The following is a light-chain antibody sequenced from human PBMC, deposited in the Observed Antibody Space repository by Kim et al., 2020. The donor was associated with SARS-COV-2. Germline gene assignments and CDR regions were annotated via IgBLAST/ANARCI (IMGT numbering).Light chain of an antibody. Sequence: VSPGERATLSCRASQSVSSNLAWYQQKPGQAPRLLIYGASTRATGIPARFSGSGSGTEFTLTISSLQSEDFAVYYCQQYNNWPLTFGGETKVDIK. J-gene: IGKJ4*01. CDR1: QSVSSN. CDR3: QQYNNWPLT. V-gene: IGKV3-15*01. CDR2: GAS.